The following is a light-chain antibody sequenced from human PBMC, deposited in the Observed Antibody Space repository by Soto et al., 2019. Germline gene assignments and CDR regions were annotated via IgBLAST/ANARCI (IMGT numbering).Light chain of an antibody. CDR2: EVS. CDR3: SSYTTSSTLV. V-gene: IGLV2-14*03. J-gene: IGLJ1*01. Sequence: QSALTQPASVSGSPGQSITISCTGTGSDVVGYNYVSWYQQHPGKAPRLMIYEVSNRPSGVSNRFSGSKSGNTASLTISGLQAGDEADYYCSSYTTSSTLVFGTGTKLTVL. CDR1: GSDVVGYNY.